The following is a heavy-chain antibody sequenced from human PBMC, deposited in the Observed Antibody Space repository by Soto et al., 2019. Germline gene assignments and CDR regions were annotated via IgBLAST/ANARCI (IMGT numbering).Heavy chain of an antibody. Sequence: QVHLVESGGGVVQPGKSLRLSCEASGFSFSIYGMHWVRQAPGKGLEWVADLWYVGSNKYYAESVNGGFIISRDNSKNSLYLQINSRRAEDTAVYYCARPLTTLDLGVIDFWGQGTLVTVSS. CDR1: GFSFSIYG. CDR3: ARPLTTLDLGVIDF. J-gene: IGHJ4*02. V-gene: IGHV3-33*01. CDR2: LWYVGSNK. D-gene: IGHD3-16*01.